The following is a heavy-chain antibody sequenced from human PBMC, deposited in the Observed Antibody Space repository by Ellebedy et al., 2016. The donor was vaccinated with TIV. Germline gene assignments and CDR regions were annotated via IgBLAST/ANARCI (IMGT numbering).Heavy chain of an antibody. J-gene: IGHJ4*02. CDR2: ISGSGGST. CDR1: GFTFSSYA. V-gene: IGHV3-23*01. D-gene: IGHD3-10*01. Sequence: GGSLRLSCAPSGFTFSSYAMSWVRQAPGKGLEWVSGISGSGGSTYYADSVKGRFTISRDYSKNSLFLQMTSLRAEDTAVYYCAKGLLWFGESNTGFDYWGQGTLVTVSS. CDR3: AKGLLWFGESNTGFDY.